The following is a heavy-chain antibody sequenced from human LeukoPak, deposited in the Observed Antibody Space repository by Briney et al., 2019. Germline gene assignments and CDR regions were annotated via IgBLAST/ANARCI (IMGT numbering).Heavy chain of an antibody. D-gene: IGHD3-10*01. CDR3: ARGGSGSYYNKPGGTYFDY. CDR1: GGTFSSYA. CDR2: IIPIFGTA. Sequence: SVKVSCKASGGTFSSYAISWVRQAPGQGLEWMGGIIPIFGTANYAQKFQGRVTMTTDTSTSTAYMELRSLRSDDTAVYYCARGGSGSYYNKPGGTYFDYWGQGTLVTVSS. J-gene: IGHJ4*02. V-gene: IGHV1-69*05.